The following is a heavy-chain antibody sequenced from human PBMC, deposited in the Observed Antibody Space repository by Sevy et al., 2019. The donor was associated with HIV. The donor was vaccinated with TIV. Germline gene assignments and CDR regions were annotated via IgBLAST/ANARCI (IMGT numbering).Heavy chain of an antibody. CDR1: GFSFSSYE. Sequence: GGSLRLSCTASGFSFSSYEMNWVRQAPGKGLEWVSYITNSGSTIYYSDSVKGRFTIPRDKGRNSLYLQMNSLRAEDTAVYYCARDLPPSATTVAHFDYWGRGTLVTVSS. D-gene: IGHD4-17*01. CDR2: ITNSGSTI. V-gene: IGHV3-48*03. CDR3: ARDLPPSATTVAHFDY. J-gene: IGHJ4*02.